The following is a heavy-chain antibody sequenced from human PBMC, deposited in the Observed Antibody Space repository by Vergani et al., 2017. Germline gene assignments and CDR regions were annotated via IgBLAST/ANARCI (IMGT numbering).Heavy chain of an antibody. CDR2: ISSSSSYI. D-gene: IGHD4-17*01. CDR3: ARDSDYGDLSFDY. V-gene: IGHV3-21*01. Sequence: EVQLLESGGGLVQPGGSLRLSCAASGFTFSSYSMNWVRQAPGKGLEWVSSISSSSSYIYYADSVKGRFTISRDNAKNSLYLQMNSLRAEDTAVYYCARDSDYGDLSFDYWGQGTLVTVSS. J-gene: IGHJ4*02. CDR1: GFTFSSYS.